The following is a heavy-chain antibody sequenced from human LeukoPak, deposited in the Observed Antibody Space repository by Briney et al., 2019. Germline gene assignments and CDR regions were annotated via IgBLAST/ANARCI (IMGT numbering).Heavy chain of an antibody. CDR3: AKEDSSGWYFSAFDI. CDR2: ISWNSGSI. D-gene: IGHD6-19*01. V-gene: IGHV3-9*01. Sequence: PGGSLRLSCAASGFTFDDYAMHWVRQAPGKGLEWVSGISWNSGSIGYADSVKGRFTISRDNAKNSLYLQMTSLRAEDTALYYCAKEDSSGWYFSAFDIWGQGTMVTVSS. CDR1: GFTFDDYA. J-gene: IGHJ3*02.